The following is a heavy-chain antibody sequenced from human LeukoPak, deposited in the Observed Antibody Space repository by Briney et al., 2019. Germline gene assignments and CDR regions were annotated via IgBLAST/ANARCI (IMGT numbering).Heavy chain of an antibody. CDR3: ARHSLRGFDP. Sequence: KPSETLSLTCTVSGDSINSYYWSWIRQPPGKGLEWIGYISYSGGTNYNPSLGSRVTISVDTSKNQFSLKVISVTAADTAMYYCARHSLRGFDPWGRGLLVTVSS. D-gene: IGHD3-16*01. V-gene: IGHV4-59*08. CDR2: ISYSGGT. J-gene: IGHJ5*02. CDR1: GDSINSYY.